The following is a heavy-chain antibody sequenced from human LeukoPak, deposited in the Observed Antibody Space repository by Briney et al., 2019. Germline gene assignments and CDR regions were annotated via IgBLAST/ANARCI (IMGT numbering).Heavy chain of an antibody. Sequence: SETLSLTCAVYGGSFGGYYWSWIRQPPGKGLEWIGEINHSESTNYNPSLKSRVTISVDTSKNQFSLKLSSVTAADTAVYYCARAHGSGSYYSSFDYWGQGTLVTVSS. CDR3: ARAHGSGSYYSSFDY. CDR1: GGSFGGYY. CDR2: INHSEST. V-gene: IGHV4-34*01. J-gene: IGHJ4*02. D-gene: IGHD3-10*01.